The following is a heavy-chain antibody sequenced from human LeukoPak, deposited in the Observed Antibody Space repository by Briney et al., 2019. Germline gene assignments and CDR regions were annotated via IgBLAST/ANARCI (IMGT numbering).Heavy chain of an antibody. CDR3: ARGGHRQKDF. CDR1: GFTFSRYS. CDR2: IKHDGSDK. Sequence: PGGSLRLSCAGSGFTFSRYSMNWFRQAPGKGLEWVAIIKHDGSDKYCVDSVKGRFTISKDNAKNSLYLQMSSLRAEDTAVYYCARGGHRQKDFWGQGTLVTVSS. J-gene: IGHJ4*02. V-gene: IGHV3-7*01.